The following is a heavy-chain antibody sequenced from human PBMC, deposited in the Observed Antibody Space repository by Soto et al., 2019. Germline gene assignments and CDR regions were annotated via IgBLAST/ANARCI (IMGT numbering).Heavy chain of an antibody. V-gene: IGHV1-69*01. CDR3: ARDRRPYCAGDCYSNILSGTFDY. D-gene: IGHD2-21*02. CDR1: GGTFSSYA. Sequence: QVQLVQSGAEVKKPGSSVKVSCKASGGTFSSYAISWVRQAPGQGLEWMGGIIPIFGTANYAQKFQGRVTITADESTSTAYMELSSLGSEDTAVYYCARDRRPYCAGDCYSNILSGTFDYWGQGTLVTVSS. CDR2: IIPIFGTA. J-gene: IGHJ4*02.